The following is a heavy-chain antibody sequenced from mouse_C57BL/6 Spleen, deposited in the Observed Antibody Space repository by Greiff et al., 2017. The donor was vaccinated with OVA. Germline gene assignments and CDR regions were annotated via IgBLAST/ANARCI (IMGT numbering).Heavy chain of an antibody. V-gene: IGHV1-15*01. Sequence: QVQLQQSGAELVRPGASVTLSCKASGYTFTDYEMHWVKPTPVHGLEWIGAIDPETGGTAYNQKFKGKARLTADTSSSTAYMELRSLTSEDSAVYYCTRGYFDYWGQGTTRTVSS. CDR2: IDPETGGT. CDR3: TRGYFDY. J-gene: IGHJ2*01. CDR1: GYTFTDYE.